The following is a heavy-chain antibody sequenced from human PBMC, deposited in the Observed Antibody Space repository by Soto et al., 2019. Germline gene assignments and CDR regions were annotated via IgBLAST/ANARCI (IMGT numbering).Heavy chain of an antibody. J-gene: IGHJ3*02. CDR3: ASLTTVVTPSYHDAFDI. CDR2: IIPIFGTA. V-gene: IGHV1-69*12. CDR1: GGTFSSYA. D-gene: IGHD4-17*01. Sequence: QVQLVQSGAEVKKPGSSVKVSCKASGGTFSSYAISWVRQAPGQGLEWLGGIIPIFGTANYAQKFQGRVTIAADESTSTAYMELSSLRSEDTAVYYCASLTTVVTPSYHDAFDIGGQGTMVTVSS.